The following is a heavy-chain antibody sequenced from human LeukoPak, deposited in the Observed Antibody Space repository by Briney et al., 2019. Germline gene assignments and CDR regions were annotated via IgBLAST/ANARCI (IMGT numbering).Heavy chain of an antibody. V-gene: IGHV4-39*07. Sequence: PSETLSLTCTVSGGSISSSSYYWGWIRQPPGKGLEWIGSIYYSGSTYYNPSLKSRVTMSVDTSKNQFSLKLSSVTAADTAVYYCARDKGGWFDPWGQGTLVTVSS. CDR2: IYYSGST. D-gene: IGHD3-16*01. J-gene: IGHJ5*02. CDR3: ARDKGGWFDP. CDR1: GGSISSSSYY.